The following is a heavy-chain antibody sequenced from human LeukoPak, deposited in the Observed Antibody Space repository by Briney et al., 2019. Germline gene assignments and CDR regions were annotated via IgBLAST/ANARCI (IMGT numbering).Heavy chain of an antibody. J-gene: IGHJ5*02. Sequence: SETLSLTCAVYGGSFSGYHWSWIRQPSGKGLEWIGEINHSGSTNYNPSLKSRVTISVDMSKNQFSLKLTSATAADTAVYYCASRYHPPAAMAASSSWFDPWGQGTLVTVSS. CDR1: GGSFSGYH. V-gene: IGHV4-34*01. CDR2: INHSGST. CDR3: ASRYHPPAAMAASSSWFDP. D-gene: IGHD2-2*01.